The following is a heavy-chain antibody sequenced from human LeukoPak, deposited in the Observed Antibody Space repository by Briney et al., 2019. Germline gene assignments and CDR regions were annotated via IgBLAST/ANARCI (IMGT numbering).Heavy chain of an antibody. J-gene: IGHJ4*02. CDR1: GASINNSPYY. CDR2: IYYSGAT. D-gene: IGHD3-10*01. CDR3: VSWYYGSGIYYNTLND. V-gene: IGHV4-39*07. Sequence: SDTLSLTCSVSGASINNSPYYWGWIRQPPGKGLEWIGSIYYSGATYYNPSLNSRATISVDTSKNQFSLKLSSVTAADTAVYFCVSWYYGSGIYYNTLNDWGQGTLVTVSS.